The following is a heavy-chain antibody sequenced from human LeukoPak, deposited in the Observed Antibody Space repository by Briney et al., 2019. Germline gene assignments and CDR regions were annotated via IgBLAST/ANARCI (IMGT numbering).Heavy chain of an antibody. CDR1: GFTFDDYA. V-gene: IGHV3-9*01. D-gene: IGHD4-17*01. CDR3: AKDTGDYDAFDI. J-gene: IGHJ3*02. Sequence: GGSLRLSCAASGFTFDDYAMHWVRQAPGKGLEWVSGISWNSGSMDYADSVKGRFTISRDNAKNSLYLQMNSLRAEDTALYYCAKDTGDYDAFDIWGQGTMVTVSS. CDR2: ISWNSGSM.